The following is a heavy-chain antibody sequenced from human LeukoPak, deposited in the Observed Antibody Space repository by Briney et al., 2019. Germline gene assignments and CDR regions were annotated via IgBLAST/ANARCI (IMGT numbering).Heavy chain of an antibody. CDR1: GYTLTELS. J-gene: IGHJ4*02. V-gene: IGHV1-2*02. Sequence: ASVKVSCKVSGYTLTELSMHWVRQAPGQGLEWMGWINPNSGGTNYAQKFQGRVTMTRDTSISTAYMELSRLRSDDTAVYYCARSRDGWDFDYWGQGTLVTVSS. CDR2: INPNSGGT. CDR3: ARSRDGWDFDY. D-gene: IGHD2-2*03.